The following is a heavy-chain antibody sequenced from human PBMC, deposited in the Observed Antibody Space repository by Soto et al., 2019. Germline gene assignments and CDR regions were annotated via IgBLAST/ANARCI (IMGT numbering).Heavy chain of an antibody. CDR3: AKSPVAVAGTDWFDP. J-gene: IGHJ5*02. V-gene: IGHV3-30-3*01. CDR2: ISYDGSNK. CDR1: GFTFSSYA. Sequence: QVQLVESGGGVVQPGRSLRLSCAASGFTFSSYAMHWVRQAPGKGLEWVAVISYDGSNKYYADSVKGRFTISRDNSKNTLYLQMNSLRPEDTAVYYCAKSPVAVAGTDWFDPWGQGTLVTVSS. D-gene: IGHD6-19*01.